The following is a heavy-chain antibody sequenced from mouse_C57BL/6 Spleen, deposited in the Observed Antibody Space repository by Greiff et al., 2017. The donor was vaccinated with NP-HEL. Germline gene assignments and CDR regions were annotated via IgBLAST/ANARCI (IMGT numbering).Heavy chain of an antibody. CDR2: IDPSDSYT. CDR1: GYTFTSYW. J-gene: IGHJ1*03. V-gene: IGHV1-59*01. CDR3: ARPYYYGSRYFDV. Sequence: VQLQQPGAELVRPGTSVKLSCKASGYTFTSYWMHWVKQRPGQGLEWIGVIDPSDSYTNYNQKFKGKATLTVDTSSSTAYMQLSSLTSEDSAVYYCARPYYYGSRYFDVWGTGTTVTVSS. D-gene: IGHD1-1*01.